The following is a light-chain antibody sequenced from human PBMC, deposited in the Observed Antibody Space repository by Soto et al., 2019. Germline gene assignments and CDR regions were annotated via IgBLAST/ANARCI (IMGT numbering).Light chain of an antibody. V-gene: IGKV3-20*01. J-gene: IGKJ1*01. CDR1: QSVSSSD. CDR3: LQDYDYPRT. CDR2: GAS. Sequence: EIVLTQSPGTLSLSPGDRATLSCRASQSVSSSDLAWYQQKPGQAPRLLIYGASTRATGIPDRFSGSGSGTDFTLTISSLQPEDSATYYCLQDYDYPRTFGQGTKVDIK.